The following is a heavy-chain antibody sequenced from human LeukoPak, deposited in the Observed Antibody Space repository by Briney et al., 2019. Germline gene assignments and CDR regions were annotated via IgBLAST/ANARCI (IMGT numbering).Heavy chain of an antibody. CDR2: IRYDGSNK. CDR3: AKDIKKGENYDFWSGYTHGFDY. CDR1: GFTFSSYG. D-gene: IGHD3-3*01. Sequence: GGSLRLSXAASGFTFSSYGMHWVRQAPGKGLEWVAFIRYDGSNKYYADSVKGRFTISRDNSKNTLYLQMNSLRAEDTAVYYCAKDIKKGENYDFWSGYTHGFDYWGQGTLVTVSS. V-gene: IGHV3-30*02. J-gene: IGHJ4*02.